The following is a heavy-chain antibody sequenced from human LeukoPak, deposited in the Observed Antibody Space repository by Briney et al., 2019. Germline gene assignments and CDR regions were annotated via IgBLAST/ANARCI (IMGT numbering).Heavy chain of an antibody. D-gene: IGHD3-22*01. CDR3: ARVSLYYYDSSGYYYVGAFDI. Sequence: ASVKVSCKASGGTFSSYAISWARQAPGQGLEWMGGIIPIFGTANYAQKFQGRVTITTDESTSTAYMELSSLRSEDTAVYYCARVSLYYYDSSGYYYVGAFDIWGQGTMVTVSS. J-gene: IGHJ3*02. CDR1: GGTFSSYA. V-gene: IGHV1-69*05. CDR2: IIPIFGTA.